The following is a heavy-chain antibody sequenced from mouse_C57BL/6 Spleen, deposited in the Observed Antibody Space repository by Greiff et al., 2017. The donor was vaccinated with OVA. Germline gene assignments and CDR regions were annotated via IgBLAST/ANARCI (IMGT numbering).Heavy chain of an antibody. D-gene: IGHD2-2*01. CDR3: AESYGYDGAWFAY. Sequence: EVQLVESGPGLVKPSQSLSLTCSVTGYSITSGYYWNWIRQFPGNKLEWMGYISYDGSNNYNPSLKNRISITRDTSKNQFFLKLNSVTTEDTATYYCAESYGYDGAWFAYWGQGTLVTVSA. CDR2: ISYDGSN. J-gene: IGHJ3*01. V-gene: IGHV3-6*01. CDR1: GYSITSGYY.